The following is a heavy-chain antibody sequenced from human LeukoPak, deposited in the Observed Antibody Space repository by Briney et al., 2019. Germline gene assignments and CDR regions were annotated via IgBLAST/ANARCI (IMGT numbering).Heavy chain of an antibody. J-gene: IGHJ3*02. V-gene: IGHV3-30*02. CDR3: AKWAGQGVYAFDI. CDR1: GFTFSSYG. Sequence: PGGSLRFSCAASGFTFSSYGMHWVRQAPSKGLEWVAFIRYDGSNKYYADSVKGRFTISRDNSKNTLYLQMNSLRAEDTAVYYCAKWAGQGVYAFDIWGQGTMVTVSS. CDR2: IRYDGSNK. D-gene: IGHD6-13*01.